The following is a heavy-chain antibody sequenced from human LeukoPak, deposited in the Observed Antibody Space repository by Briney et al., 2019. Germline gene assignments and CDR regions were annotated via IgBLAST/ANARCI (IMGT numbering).Heavy chain of an antibody. Sequence: GGSLRFSCAASGFTVSSNYMSWVRQAPGKGLEWVSVIYSGGSTYYADSVKGRFTISRDNSKNTLYLQMNSLRAEDTAVYYCARDNCSSTSCYGSSYYYGMDVWGQGTTVTVSS. D-gene: IGHD2-2*01. CDR3: ARDNCSSTSCYGSSYYYGMDV. CDR1: GFTVSSNY. V-gene: IGHV3-53*01. J-gene: IGHJ6*02. CDR2: IYSGGST.